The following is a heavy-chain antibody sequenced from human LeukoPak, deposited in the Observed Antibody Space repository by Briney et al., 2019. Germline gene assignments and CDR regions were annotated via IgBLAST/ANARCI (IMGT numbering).Heavy chain of an antibody. CDR1: GFTVSTKY. Sequence: GGSLTLSCAASGFTVSTKYINWVRQAPGKGLEWVSILYSGSDTYYADSVKGRFTISRDSSKNMLFLHMNSLRAEDTAVYYCARVGDHFHWYLDLWGRCTLVTVSS. CDR3: ARVGDHFHWYLDL. J-gene: IGHJ2*01. V-gene: IGHV3-53*01. CDR2: LYSGSDT. D-gene: IGHD5-24*01.